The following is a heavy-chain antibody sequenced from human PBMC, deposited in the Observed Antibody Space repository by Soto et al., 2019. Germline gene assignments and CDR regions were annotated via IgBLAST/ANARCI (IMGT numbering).Heavy chain of an antibody. J-gene: IGHJ1*01. CDR3: ARSWDGTGYYNF. CDR2: IYTSGST. V-gene: IGHV4-4*07. D-gene: IGHD3-9*01. CDR1: GDSISNYY. Sequence: SETLSLTCTVSGDSISNYYWSWIRQPAGKGLEWIGRIYTSGSTYYNPSLKSRVTMSVDTSKNQFSLKLTSVTAADTAVYYCARSWDGTGYYNFWGQGTLVNVSS.